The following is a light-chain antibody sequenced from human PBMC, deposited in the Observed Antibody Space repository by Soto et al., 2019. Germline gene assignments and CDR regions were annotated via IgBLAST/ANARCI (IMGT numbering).Light chain of an antibody. CDR2: LTS. J-gene: IGKJ1*01. Sequence: DIQMTQSPSSLSASVGDRVTITCRASQSISTYLNWFQQKPGRAPKLLIYLTSTLLSGVPSRFSGSGSGTDFTLTISSLQPEDFAIYYYHQSATTPWTFGQGTKVDVK. V-gene: IGKV1-39*01. CDR1: QSISTY. CDR3: HQSATTPWT.